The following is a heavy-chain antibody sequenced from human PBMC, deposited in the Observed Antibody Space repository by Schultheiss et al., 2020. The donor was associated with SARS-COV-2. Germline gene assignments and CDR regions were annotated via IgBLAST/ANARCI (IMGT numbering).Heavy chain of an antibody. CDR3: TIRSRPSIVAESDY. CDR2: IKSKTDGGTT. J-gene: IGHJ4*02. D-gene: IGHD2-15*01. V-gene: IGHV3-15*01. Sequence: GGSLRLSCAASGFTFSNAWMSWVRQAPGKGLEWVGRIKSKTDGGTTDYAAPVKGRFTISRDDSKNTLYLQMSSLKTEDTAVYYCTIRSRPSIVAESDYWGQGTLVTVSS. CDR1: GFTFSNAW.